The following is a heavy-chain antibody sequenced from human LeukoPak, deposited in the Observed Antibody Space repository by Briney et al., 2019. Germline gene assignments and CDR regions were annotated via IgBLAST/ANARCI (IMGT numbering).Heavy chain of an antibody. CDR1: GGPISSYY. V-gene: IGHV4-4*07. Sequence: SETLSLXCTVSGGPISSYYCRWIRQPAGKGLEWIGRIYTSGSTNYNPSLKSRVTMSVDTSKNQFSLKLGSVTAADTAVYYCARDSYYYGSGSYPRYWGQGTLVTVSS. J-gene: IGHJ4*02. CDR3: ARDSYYYGSGSYPRY. CDR2: IYTSGST. D-gene: IGHD3-10*01.